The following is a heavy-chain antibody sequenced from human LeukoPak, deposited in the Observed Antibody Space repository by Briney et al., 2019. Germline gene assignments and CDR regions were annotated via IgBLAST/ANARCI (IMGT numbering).Heavy chain of an antibody. CDR2: INAGNGNT. J-gene: IGHJ4*02. Sequence: ASVNVSCKASGYTFTSYAMHWVRQAPGQRLEWMGWINAGNGNTKYSQKFQGRVTITRDTSASTAYMELSSLRSEDTAVYYCARDHPVQLWLLGYWGQGTLVTVSS. CDR1: GYTFTSYA. CDR3: ARDHPVQLWLLGY. V-gene: IGHV1-3*01. D-gene: IGHD5-18*01.